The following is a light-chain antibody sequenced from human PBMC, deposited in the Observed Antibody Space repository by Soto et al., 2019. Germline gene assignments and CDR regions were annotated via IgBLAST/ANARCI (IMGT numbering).Light chain of an antibody. CDR1: QTVSSS. Sequence: EILLTQSPATLSLSAGERVTLSCRASQTVSSSLAWYQQKPGQAPRLLIYEASNRATGIPARFSGSGSGADFTLTISSLEPEDFALYYCQQHINWPLTFGGGTKVDIK. J-gene: IGKJ4*01. CDR2: EAS. V-gene: IGKV3-11*01. CDR3: QQHINWPLT.